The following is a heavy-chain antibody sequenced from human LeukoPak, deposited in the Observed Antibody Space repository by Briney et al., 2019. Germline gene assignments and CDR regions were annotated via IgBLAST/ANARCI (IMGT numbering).Heavy chain of an antibody. CDR3: ARLFDYYLDY. J-gene: IGHJ4*02. CDR1: GGSISSYY. Sequence: KPSETLSLTCTVSGGSISSYYWSWIRQPPGKGLEWIGYIYYSGSTNYNPSPKSRVTISVDTSKNQFSLKLSSVTAADTAVYYCARLFDYYLDYWGQGTLVTASS. CDR2: IYYSGST. D-gene: IGHD3-9*01. V-gene: IGHV4-59*08.